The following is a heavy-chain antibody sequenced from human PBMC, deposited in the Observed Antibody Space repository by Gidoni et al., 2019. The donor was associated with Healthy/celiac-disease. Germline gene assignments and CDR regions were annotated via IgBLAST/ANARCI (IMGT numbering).Heavy chain of an antibody. Sequence: QVQLVESGGGVVQPGRSLRLSCAASGFPFSSYGMHWVRQAPGKGLEWVAVISYDGSNKYYADSVKGRFTISRDNSKNTLYLQMNSLRAEDTAVYYCAKELSGSYYGMDVWGQGTTVTVSS. CDR2: ISYDGSNK. CDR3: AKELSGSYYGMDV. J-gene: IGHJ6*02. V-gene: IGHV3-30*18. D-gene: IGHD1-26*01. CDR1: GFPFSSYG.